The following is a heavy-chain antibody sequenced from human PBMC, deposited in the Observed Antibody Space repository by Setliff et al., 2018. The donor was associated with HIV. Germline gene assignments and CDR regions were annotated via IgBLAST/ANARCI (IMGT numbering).Heavy chain of an antibody. CDR1: GGSISSGSYY. V-gene: IGHV4-39*07. CDR2: IYYSGST. CDR3: ARNPCSGGSCPDAFDI. D-gene: IGHD2-15*01. J-gene: IGHJ3*02. Sequence: LSLTCTVSGGSISSGSYYWGWIRQPPGKGLEWIGSIYYSGSTYYNPSLKSRVTMSVDTSKNQFSLKLSSVTAADTAVYYCARNPCSGGSCPDAFDIWGQGTMVTVSS.